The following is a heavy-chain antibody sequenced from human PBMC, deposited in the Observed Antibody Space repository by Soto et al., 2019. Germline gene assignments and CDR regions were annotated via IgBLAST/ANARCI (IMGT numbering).Heavy chain of an antibody. J-gene: IGHJ6*02. V-gene: IGHV5-51*01. CDR1: GYNFNNLW. Sequence: PGESLKISCKGSGYNFNNLWIGWVRQMPGKGLEWMGIIYGGDSDVRYNPSFEGRVIVSLDKSITTAYLQWSRLRASDTAIYYCARHVDFYYGMDVWGQGTTVTVSS. D-gene: IGHD2-15*01. CDR3: ARHVDFYYGMDV. CDR2: IYGGDSDV.